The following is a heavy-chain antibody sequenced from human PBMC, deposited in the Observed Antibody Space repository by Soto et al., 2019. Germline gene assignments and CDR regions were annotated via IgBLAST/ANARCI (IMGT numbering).Heavy chain of an antibody. CDR1: GYSFTDYH. J-gene: IGHJ6*02. V-gene: IGHV1-2*04. D-gene: IGHD2-8*01. CDR3: ARGDSTDCSNGVCSFFYNHDMDV. CDR2: INPKSGGT. Sequence: ASVKVSCKASGYSFTDYHIHWVRQAPGQGLEWLGRINPKSGGTSTAQKFQGWVTMTTDTSISTASTELTRLTSDDTAIYYCARGDSTDCSNGVCSFFYNHDMDVWGQGTTVTVSS.